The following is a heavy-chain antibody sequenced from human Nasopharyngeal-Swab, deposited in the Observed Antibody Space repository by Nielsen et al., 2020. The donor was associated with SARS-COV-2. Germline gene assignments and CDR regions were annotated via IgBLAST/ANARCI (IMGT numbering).Heavy chain of an antibody. CDR2: LYHSGST. Sequence: WVRQSRAHGLERIGDLYHSGSTNYNPSLKGRVTISVDKSKNQFSLKLSSVTAADTAVYYCARERLGYCSSTSCYGGERYYYYYYMDVWGKGTTVTVSS. CDR3: ARERLGYCSSTSCYGGERYYYYYYMDV. V-gene: IGHV4-4*02. D-gene: IGHD2-2*01. J-gene: IGHJ6*03.